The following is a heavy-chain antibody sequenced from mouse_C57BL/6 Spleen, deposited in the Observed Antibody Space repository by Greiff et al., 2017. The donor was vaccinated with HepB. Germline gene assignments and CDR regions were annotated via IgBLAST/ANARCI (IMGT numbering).Heavy chain of an antibody. CDR2: ISSGSSTI. CDR1: GFTFSDYG. V-gene: IGHV5-17*01. J-gene: IGHJ2*01. Sequence: EVKLMESGGGLVKPGGSLKLSCAASGFTFSDYGMHWVRQAPDKGLEWVAYISSGSSTIYYADTVKGRFTISRDNAKNTLFLQMTSLRSEDTAMYYCARGGNYGSFDYWGQGTTLTVSS. D-gene: IGHD1-1*01. CDR3: ARGGNYGSFDY.